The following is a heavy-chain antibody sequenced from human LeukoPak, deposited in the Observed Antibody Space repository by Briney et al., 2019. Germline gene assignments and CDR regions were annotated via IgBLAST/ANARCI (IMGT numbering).Heavy chain of an antibody. J-gene: IGHJ4*02. Sequence: SETLSLTCSVSDGSISTHYWNWIRQPPGKGLEWIGYIYYTGSTYYNPSLKSRVTISVDRSKNQFSLKPSSVTAADTAVYYCARDHRDSGSYFPFDYWGQGTLVTVSS. V-gene: IGHV4-59*11. CDR2: IYYTGST. D-gene: IGHD1-26*01. CDR1: DGSISTHY. CDR3: ARDHRDSGSYFPFDY.